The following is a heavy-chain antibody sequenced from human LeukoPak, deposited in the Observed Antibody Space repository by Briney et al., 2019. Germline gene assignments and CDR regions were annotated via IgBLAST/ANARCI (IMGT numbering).Heavy chain of an antibody. V-gene: IGHV3-48*01. J-gene: IGHJ5*02. CDR1: GFTFSSYS. CDR2: ISSSSSTI. CDR3: AGGPPYYDFWSGSPWFDP. D-gene: IGHD3-3*01. Sequence: PGGSLRLSCAASGFTFSSYSMNWVRQAPGKGLEWVSYISSSSSTIYYADSVKGRFTISRDNAKNSLYLQMNSLRGEDTGVYYCAGGPPYYDFWSGSPWFDPWGQGTLVTVSS.